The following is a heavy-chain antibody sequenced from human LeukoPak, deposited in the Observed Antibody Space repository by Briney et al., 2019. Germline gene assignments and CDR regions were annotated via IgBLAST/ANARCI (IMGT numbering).Heavy chain of an antibody. J-gene: IGHJ5*02. CDR1: GYTFTGYY. V-gene: IGHV1-2*02. Sequence: SSGKVSCKASGYTFTGYYMHWVRQAPGQGLEWMGWINPNSGGTNYAQKFQGRVTMTRDTSISTAYMELSRLRSDDTAVYYCARHPQLRHPSFDPWGQGTLVTVSS. D-gene: IGHD3-3*01. CDR3: ARHPQLRHPSFDP. CDR2: INPNSGGT.